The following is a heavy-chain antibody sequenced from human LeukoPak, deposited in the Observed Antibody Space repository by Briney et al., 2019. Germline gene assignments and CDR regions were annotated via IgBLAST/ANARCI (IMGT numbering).Heavy chain of an antibody. V-gene: IGHV1-8*01. CDR1: GFTFTNYD. D-gene: IGHD6-19*01. J-gene: IGHJ4*02. CDR2: MNPNSGNT. CDR3: VKESGAVFGPDYFDS. Sequence: ASVKVSCKASGFTFTNYDINWVRQATGQGLEWMGWMNPNSGNTGYTQKFQGRVAMTRDNSITTAYMELSSLRSEDTAVHYCVKESGAVFGPDYFDSWGQGTLVTVSS.